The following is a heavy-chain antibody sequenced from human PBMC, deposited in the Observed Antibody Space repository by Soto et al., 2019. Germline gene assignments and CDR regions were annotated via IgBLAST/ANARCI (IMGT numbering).Heavy chain of an antibody. CDR1: GFTFGDYW. CDR2: LNGDGSSA. J-gene: IGHJ4*02. V-gene: IGHV3-74*01. CDR3: ARDSNRVATIDF. Sequence: LRLSCAASGFTFGDYWMHWVRQAPGKGLVWVSRLNGDGSSAAYADSVKGRFTISRDNAKNTLSLQMNSLRAEDTAVYFCARDSNRVATIDFWGQGTLVTVSS. D-gene: IGHD5-12*01.